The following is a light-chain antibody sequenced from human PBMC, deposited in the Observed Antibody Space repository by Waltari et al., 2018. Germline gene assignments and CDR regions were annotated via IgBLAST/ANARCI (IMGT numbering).Light chain of an antibody. CDR1: QSVSKY. V-gene: IGKV3-20*01. CDR3: QKYGTLPAT. CDR2: DAS. J-gene: IGKJ1*01. Sequence: EIVLTQSPGTLSLSPGERATLSCRASQSVSKYLAWYQQKPGQAPRLRIYDASTRATGIPDRFSGSGWGTDFSLTISRLEPEDFAVYYCQKYGTLPATFGQVTKVQ.